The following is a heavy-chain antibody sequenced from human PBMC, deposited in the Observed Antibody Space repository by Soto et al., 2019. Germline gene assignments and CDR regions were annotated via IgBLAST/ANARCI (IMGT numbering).Heavy chain of an antibody. Sequence: QLQLQESGSGLVKPSQTLSLTCAVSGGSISSGGYSWSWIRQPPGKGLEWIGYIYHSGTTYYNPSLKSRVTISIDTSKNQFSLKLSSVTAADTAMYYCXXXHDSGDCWXQGTLVTVSS. CDR2: IYHSGTT. J-gene: IGHJ4*02. V-gene: IGHV4-30-2*01. D-gene: IGHD3-22*01. CDR1: GGSISSGGYS. CDR3: XXXHDSGDC.